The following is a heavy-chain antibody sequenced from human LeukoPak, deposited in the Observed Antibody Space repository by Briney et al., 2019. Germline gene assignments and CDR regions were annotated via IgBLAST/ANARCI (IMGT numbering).Heavy chain of an antibody. CDR2: INPNSGGT. D-gene: IGHD3-16*02. Sequence: GASVKVSCKASGYTFTGYYMHWVRQAPGQGLEWTGWINPNSGGTNYAQKFQGRVTMTRDTSISTAYMELSRLRSDDTAVYYCARGVKDYVWGSYRTNNWFDPWGQGTLVTVSS. V-gene: IGHV1-2*02. CDR3: ARGVKDYVWGSYRTNNWFDP. J-gene: IGHJ5*02. CDR1: GYTFTGYY.